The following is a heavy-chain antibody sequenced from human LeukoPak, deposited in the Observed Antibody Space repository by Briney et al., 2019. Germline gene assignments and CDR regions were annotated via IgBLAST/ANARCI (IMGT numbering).Heavy chain of an antibody. CDR2: IYYRGRT. D-gene: IGHD3-10*01. V-gene: IGHV4-30-4*01. CDR1: GGSINNPDYY. Sequence: PSQTLSLTCTVSGGSINNPDYYWTWIRQPPGKGLEWIGYIYYRGRTYYSPSLKTRATISIDTSKTPFSLNPDSVTAADTAVYYCARKHRSTYYYAAWGQGTLVTVSS. CDR3: ARKHRSTYYYAA. J-gene: IGHJ5*02.